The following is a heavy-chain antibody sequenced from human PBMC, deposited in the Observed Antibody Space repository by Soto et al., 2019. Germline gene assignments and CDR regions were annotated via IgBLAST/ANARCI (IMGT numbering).Heavy chain of an antibody. J-gene: IGHJ4*01. CDR3: ARVRSHLERSFDY. Sequence: SETLSLTCAVEGGSFSGYYWRWIRQPPGKGLEWIGEINHSGSTNYNPSLKSRVTISVDTSKNQFSLKLSSVTAADTAVYYCARVRSHLERSFDYWGHGTLVTVSP. D-gene: IGHD3-3*01. CDR1: GGSFSGYY. V-gene: IGHV4-34*01. CDR2: INHSGST.